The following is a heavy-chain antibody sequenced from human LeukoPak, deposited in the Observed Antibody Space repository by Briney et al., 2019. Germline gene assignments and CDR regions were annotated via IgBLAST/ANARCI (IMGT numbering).Heavy chain of an antibody. CDR1: GGSISSSSYY. V-gene: IGHV4-39*01. J-gene: IGHJ5*02. Sequence: SETLSLTCTVSGGSISSSSYYWGWIRQPPGKGLEWIGSIHYSGSTYYNPSLKSRVTISVDTSKNQFSLKLSSVTAADTAVYYCARQIAVAGNWFDPWGQGTLVTVSS. CDR2: IHYSGST. D-gene: IGHD6-19*01. CDR3: ARQIAVAGNWFDP.